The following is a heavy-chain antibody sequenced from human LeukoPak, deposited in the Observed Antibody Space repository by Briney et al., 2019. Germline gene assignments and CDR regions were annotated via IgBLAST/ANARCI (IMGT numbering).Heavy chain of an antibody. CDR2: ISSTSGTI. CDR1: GFTFSSYN. Sequence: GGSLRLSCAASGFTFSSYNMNWVRQAPEKGLEWASSISSTSGTIYYADSVKGRFTTSRDNAKNSLYLQMNSLRDEDTAVYHCARDWTMDVWGQGTTVTVSS. CDR3: ARDWTMDV. V-gene: IGHV3-48*02. D-gene: IGHD3/OR15-3a*01. J-gene: IGHJ6*02.